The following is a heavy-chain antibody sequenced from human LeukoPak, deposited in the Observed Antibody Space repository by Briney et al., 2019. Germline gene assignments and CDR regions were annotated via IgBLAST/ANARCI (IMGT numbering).Heavy chain of an antibody. Sequence: GASVKVSCKASGGTFSSYAISWVRQAPGQGLEWMGGIIPIFGTANYAQKFQGRVTITADESTSTAYMELSSLGSEGTAVYYCARGFIPGIAVAPRGSYYGMDVWGQGTTVTVSS. V-gene: IGHV1-69*13. CDR2: IIPIFGTA. CDR1: GGTFSSYA. J-gene: IGHJ6*02. D-gene: IGHD6-19*01. CDR3: ARGFIPGIAVAPRGSYYGMDV.